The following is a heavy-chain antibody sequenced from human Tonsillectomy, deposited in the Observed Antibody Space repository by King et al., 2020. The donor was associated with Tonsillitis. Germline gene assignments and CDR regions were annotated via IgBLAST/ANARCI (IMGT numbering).Heavy chain of an antibody. CDR1: GFSLSNARMG. V-gene: IGHV2-26*01. CDR3: GGIGGRECGGGSCYKGVDY. CDR2: IFSNDEK. D-gene: IGHD2-15*01. Sequence: VTLKESGPVLVKPTETLTLTCTVSGFSLSNARMGVSWIRQPPGKALEWLAHIFSNDEKSYSTSLKSRLTISKDTSKSQVVLTMTNMDPVDTATYYCGGIGGRECGGGSCYKGVDYWGQGTLVTVSS. J-gene: IGHJ4*02.